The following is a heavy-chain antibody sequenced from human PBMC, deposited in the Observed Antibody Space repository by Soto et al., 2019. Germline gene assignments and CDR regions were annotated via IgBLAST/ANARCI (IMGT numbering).Heavy chain of an antibody. V-gene: IGHV4-30-2*01. CDR3: ARLDAYNSFDY. Sequence: SETLSLTCTVSNDAISRGGYYWSWVRQPPGKGLEWIGCIFQNGGTSYNPSLKSRVDISVYSSRNQFSLRLNSVTAADTAVYFCARLDAYNSFDYWGQGTPVTVS. D-gene: IGHD2-2*01. CDR1: NDAISRGGYY. J-gene: IGHJ4*02. CDR2: IFQNGGT.